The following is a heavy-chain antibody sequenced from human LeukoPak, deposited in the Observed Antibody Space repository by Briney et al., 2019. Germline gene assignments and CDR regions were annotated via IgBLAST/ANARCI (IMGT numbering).Heavy chain of an antibody. V-gene: IGHV3-23*01. J-gene: IGHJ4*02. CDR2: ISGSGGST. CDR3: ARGEGYDSYFDY. CDR1: GFTFSSYA. Sequence: GGSLRLSCAASGFTFSSYAMSWVRQAPGKGLEWVSAISGSGGSTYYADSVKGRFTISRDNSKNTLYLQMNSLRAEDTAVYYCARGEGYDSYFDYWGQGTLVTVSS. D-gene: IGHD5-12*01.